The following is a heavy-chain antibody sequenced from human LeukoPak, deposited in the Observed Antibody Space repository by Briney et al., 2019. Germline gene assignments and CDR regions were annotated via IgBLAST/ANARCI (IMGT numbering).Heavy chain of an antibody. D-gene: IGHD1-26*01. J-gene: IGHJ4*02. Sequence: SETLSLTCAVSGGSILTTNWWSWVRQPPGKGLEWIGEVHLSGASNYNPSLKSRVSMSIDKSKNQLSLELTSVTAADTAIYYCTRESGAFSPFGFWGQGTLVTVSS. CDR1: GGSILTTNW. CDR2: VHLSGAS. V-gene: IGHV4-4*02. CDR3: TRESGAFSPFGF.